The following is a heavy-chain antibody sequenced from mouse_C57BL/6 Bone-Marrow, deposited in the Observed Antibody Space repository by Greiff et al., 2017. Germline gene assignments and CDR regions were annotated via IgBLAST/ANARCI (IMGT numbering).Heavy chain of an antibody. Sequence: QVQLQQPGAELVKPGASVKLSCKASGYTFTNYWMHWVKQRPGQGLEWIGMMHPNGGSPDYNEKFKSEATLSVDKSSRTADMELSSLTSEDSAVYYCARSYDYDDDTMDNRGQGTSVTVSS. V-gene: IGHV1-64*01. CDR3: ARSYDYDDDTMDN. CDR1: GYTFTNYW. CDR2: MHPNGGSP. D-gene: IGHD2-4*01. J-gene: IGHJ4*01.